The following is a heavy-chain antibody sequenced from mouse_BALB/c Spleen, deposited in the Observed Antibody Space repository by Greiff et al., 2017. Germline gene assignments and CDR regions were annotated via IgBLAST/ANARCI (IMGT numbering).Heavy chain of an antibody. CDR1: GYTFTSYW. CDR3: TRRRGSSPYWYFDV. V-gene: IGHV1-69*02. CDR2: IYPSDSYT. D-gene: IGHD1-1*01. Sequence: QVQLQQPGAELVRPGASVKLSCKASGYTFTSYWINWVKQRPGQGLEWIGNIYPSDSYTNYNQKFKDKATLTVDKSSSTAYMQLSSPTSEDSAVYYGTRRRGSSPYWYFDVWGAGTTVTVSS. J-gene: IGHJ1*01.